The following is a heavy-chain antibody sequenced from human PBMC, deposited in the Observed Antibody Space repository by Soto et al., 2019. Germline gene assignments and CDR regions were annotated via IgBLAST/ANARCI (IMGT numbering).Heavy chain of an antibody. Sequence: KSSETLSLTCTVSGGSVSSSYWTWIRQPPGKGLEWIGHIYYGRSTYYNSSLKSRVTISVDTSKNQFSLNLSSVTAADTAVYYCARVFGNFWSGYHIDYWGQGTLVTVSS. CDR2: IYYGRST. CDR3: ARVFGNFWSGYHIDY. D-gene: IGHD3-3*01. J-gene: IGHJ4*02. CDR1: GGSVSSSY. V-gene: IGHV4-59*02.